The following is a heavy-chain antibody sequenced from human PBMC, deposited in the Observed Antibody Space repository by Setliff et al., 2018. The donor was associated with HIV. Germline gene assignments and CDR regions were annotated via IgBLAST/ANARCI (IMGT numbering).Heavy chain of an antibody. CDR2: INHSGST. J-gene: IGHJ4*02. CDR3: ARGYRGRYDRLDS. V-gene: IGHV4-34*01. CDR1: GGSFSGYY. D-gene: IGHD1-26*01. Sequence: SETLSLTCAVYGGSFSGYYWSWIRQPPGKGLEWIGEINHSGSTNYNPSLKSRVTIPVDTSKNQFSMKLSSVTAADTAVYYCARGYRGRYDRLDSWGQGTLVTVSS.